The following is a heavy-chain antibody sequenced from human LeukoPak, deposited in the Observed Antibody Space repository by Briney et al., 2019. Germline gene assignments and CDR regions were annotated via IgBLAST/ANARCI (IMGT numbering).Heavy chain of an antibody. Sequence: SETLSLTCTVSGGSISNYYWSWIRQPAGKGLEWIGTIYYSGTTYYNPSLKSRVTISVDTSKNQFSLKLSSVSASDTAVYYCARHKCSGIYCPFDYWGQGTLVTVSS. J-gene: IGHJ4*02. CDR1: GGSISNYY. CDR3: ARHKCSGIYCPFDY. CDR2: IYYSGTT. D-gene: IGHD2-15*01. V-gene: IGHV4-59*05.